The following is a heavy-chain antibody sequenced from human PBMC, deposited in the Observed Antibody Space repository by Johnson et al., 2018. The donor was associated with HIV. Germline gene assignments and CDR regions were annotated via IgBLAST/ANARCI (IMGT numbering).Heavy chain of an antibody. CDR2: IYSCGSS. CDR1: DFTVGSIY. D-gene: IGHD4-17*01. CDR3: ARELEFGDLRKNDAFDI. J-gene: IGHJ3*02. V-gene: IGHV3-66*03. Sequence: VQLVESGGGLVQPGGSLRLSCAASDFTVGSIYMSWVRQAPGKGLEWVSLIYSCGSSYYADPVTGRFTISRDNSKNTLYLQMNSLRAEDTAVYYCARELEFGDLRKNDAFDIWGQGTMVTVSS.